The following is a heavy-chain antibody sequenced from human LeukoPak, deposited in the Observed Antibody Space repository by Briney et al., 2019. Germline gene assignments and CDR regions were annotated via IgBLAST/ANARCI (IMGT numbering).Heavy chain of an antibody. Sequence: SETLSLTCTVSGGSISSYYWSWIRQPPGKGLEWIGYIYYSGSTNYNPSLKSRVTISVDTSKNQFSLKLSSVTAADTAVYYCARSFRVYYYDSRFTAPDGMDVWGQGTTVTVSS. CDR3: ARSFRVYYYDSRFTAPDGMDV. CDR1: GGSISSYY. J-gene: IGHJ6*02. CDR2: IYYSGST. D-gene: IGHD3-22*01. V-gene: IGHV4-59*08.